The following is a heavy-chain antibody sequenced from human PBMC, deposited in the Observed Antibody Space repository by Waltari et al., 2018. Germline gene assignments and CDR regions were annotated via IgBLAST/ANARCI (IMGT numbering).Heavy chain of an antibody. CDR1: GASISSRSYC. CDR3: ARDHFSDLWFGFNWFDP. V-gene: IGHV4-39*07. Sequence: QLQLQELGPGLVKPSETLSLTCTVSGASISSRSYCWGWIRQSPGKGLEWIGTFYYGGRTYDKPSLGSRVTISVDTSKNEFSLRLTSVTAADAAVYYCARDHFSDLWFGFNWFDPWGQGTLVSVSS. CDR2: FYYGGRT. J-gene: IGHJ5*02. D-gene: IGHD3-3*01.